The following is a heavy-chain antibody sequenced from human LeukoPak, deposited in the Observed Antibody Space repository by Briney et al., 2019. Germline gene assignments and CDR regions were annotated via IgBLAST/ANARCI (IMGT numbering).Heavy chain of an antibody. CDR2: IRSKAYGGTT. Sequence: GGSLRLSCTASGFTFGDYAMSWFRQAPGKGLEWVGFIRSKAYGGTTEYAASVKGRFTISRDDSKSIAYLQMNSLKTEDTAVYYCTRADYDSSGYYDPSALHFDYWGQGTLVTVSS. CDR1: GFTFGDYA. CDR3: TRADYDSSGYYDPSALHFDY. D-gene: IGHD3-22*01. J-gene: IGHJ4*02. V-gene: IGHV3-49*03.